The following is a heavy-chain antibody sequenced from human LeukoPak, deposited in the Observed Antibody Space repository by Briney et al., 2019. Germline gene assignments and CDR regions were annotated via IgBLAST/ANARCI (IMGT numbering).Heavy chain of an antibody. D-gene: IGHD2-15*01. Sequence: GGSLRLSCAASGFTFDDYAMHWVRQAPGKGLEWVSGISWNSGTIGYADSVKGRFTISRDNAKNSLYLHMNSLRVEDTALYYCAKASRGGGYCSGGNCYSHYYNYGMDVWGQGTTVTVSS. CDR3: AKASRGGGYCSGGNCYSHYYNYGMDV. CDR2: ISWNSGTI. V-gene: IGHV3-9*01. CDR1: GFTFDDYA. J-gene: IGHJ6*02.